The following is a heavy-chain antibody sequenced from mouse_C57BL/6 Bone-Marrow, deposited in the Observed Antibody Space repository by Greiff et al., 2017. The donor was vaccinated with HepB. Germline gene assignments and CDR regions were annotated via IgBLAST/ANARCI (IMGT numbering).Heavy chain of an antibody. J-gene: IGHJ3*01. Sequence: EVKLQESGAELVRPGASVKLSCTASGFNIKDDYMHWVKQRPEQGLEWIGWIDPENGDTEYASKFQGKATITADTSSNTAYLQLSSLTSEDTAVYYCTTWGQLRLRRFAYWGQGTLVTVSA. CDR2: IDPENGDT. CDR3: TTWGQLRLRRFAY. D-gene: IGHD3-2*02. V-gene: IGHV14-4*01. CDR1: GFNIKDDY.